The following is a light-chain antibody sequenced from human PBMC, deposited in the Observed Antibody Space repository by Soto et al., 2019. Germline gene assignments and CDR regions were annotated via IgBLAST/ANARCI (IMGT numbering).Light chain of an antibody. J-gene: IGKJ5*01. CDR3: QQYGSSPRT. CDR2: GAS. V-gene: IGKV3-20*01. Sequence: EIVLTQSPDTLSLSPGERATLSCRASQSVSSDYLVWYQQKFGQAPRLLIYGASSRATGTPDRFSGSGSGTDFTLTISRLEPEDFAVYYCQQYGSSPRTFGQGTRLEIK. CDR1: QSVSSDY.